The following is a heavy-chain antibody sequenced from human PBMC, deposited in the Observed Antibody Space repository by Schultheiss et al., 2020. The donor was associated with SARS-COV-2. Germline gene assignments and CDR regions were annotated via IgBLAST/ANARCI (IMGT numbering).Heavy chain of an antibody. V-gene: IGHV4-4*07. CDR3: ARGSTYSGYDYYYYYGMDV. Sequence: SETLSLTCTVSGGSINNYYWTWIRQPAGKGLEWIGRFYTTGTTNYNPSLKSRLTMSVDTSKNQFSLKLSSVTAADTAVYYCARGSTYSGYDYYYYYGMDVWGQGTTVTVSS. J-gene: IGHJ6*02. CDR2: FYTTGTT. D-gene: IGHD5-12*01. CDR1: GGSINNYY.